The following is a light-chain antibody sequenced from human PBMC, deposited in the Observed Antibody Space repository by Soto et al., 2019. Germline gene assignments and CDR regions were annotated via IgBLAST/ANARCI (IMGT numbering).Light chain of an antibody. CDR3: SSYAGRNIVV. CDR1: SRDVGGDNY. J-gene: IGLJ2*01. CDR2: EVN. V-gene: IGLV2-8*01. Sequence: QSALIQPPSAFGSPGQSVTISCTGTSRDVGGDNYVSWYQQHPGKAPKLLIYEVNKRPSGVPDRCSGSKSGNTASLTISGLQAEDEADYYCSSYAGRNIVVFGGGTKLTVL.